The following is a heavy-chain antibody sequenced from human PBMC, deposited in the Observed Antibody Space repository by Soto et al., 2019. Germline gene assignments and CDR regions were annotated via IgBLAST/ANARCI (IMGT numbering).Heavy chain of an antibody. V-gene: IGHV4-39*01. CDR1: GGSISSSSYY. CDR3: ASGTEYYDFWSGYYA. CDR2: IYYSGST. J-gene: IGHJ5*02. D-gene: IGHD3-3*01. Sequence: LETLSLTCTVSGGSISSSSYYWGWIRQPPGKGLEWIGSIYYSGSTYYNPSLKSRVTISVDTSKNQFSLKLSSVTAADTAVYYCASGTEYYDFWSGYYAWGQGTLVTVSS.